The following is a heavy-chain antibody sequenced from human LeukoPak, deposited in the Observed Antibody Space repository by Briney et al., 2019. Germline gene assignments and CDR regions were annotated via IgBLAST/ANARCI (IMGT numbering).Heavy chain of an antibody. Sequence: RGGSLRLSCAASEFTFSSYSMNWVRQAPGKGLEWVSYITNSGNSKSYADSVRGRFTISRDNTMNSLYLQMSSLRAEDTAVYYCATDRGWRTSGYYLYYFEYWGQGTLVTYSS. CDR2: ITNSGNSK. V-gene: IGHV3-48*04. J-gene: IGHJ4*02. D-gene: IGHD3-3*01. CDR3: ATDRGWRTSGYYLYYFEY. CDR1: EFTFSSYS.